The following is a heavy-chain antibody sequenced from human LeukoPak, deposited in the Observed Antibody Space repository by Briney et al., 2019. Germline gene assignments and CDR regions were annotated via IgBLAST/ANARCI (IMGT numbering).Heavy chain of an antibody. J-gene: IGHJ5*02. D-gene: IGHD2-2*01. CDR1: GFTVSRNY. Sequence: GGSLRLSCAASGFTVSRNYMSWVRQAPGKGLEWVSVLYSGGSTNYADSVKGRFTISRDNAKNMLYLQINSLRVEDTAIYYCVRGGKLEPTAMPTWGQGSLVVVSS. V-gene: IGHV3-53*01. CDR3: VRGGKLEPTAMPT. CDR2: LYSGGST.